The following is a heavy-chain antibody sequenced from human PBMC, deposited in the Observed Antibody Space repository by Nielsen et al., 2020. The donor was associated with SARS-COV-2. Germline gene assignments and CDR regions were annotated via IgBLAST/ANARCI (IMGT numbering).Heavy chain of an antibody. J-gene: IGHJ5*02. D-gene: IGHD6-25*01. CDR2: IYYSGST. CDR3: ARGGDSSGKHQYNWFDP. V-gene: IGHV4-59*13. CDR1: GGSISSYY. Sequence: SETLSLTCTVSGGSISSYYWSWIRQPPGKGLEWIGYIYYSGSTNYNPSLKSRVTISVDTSKNQFSLKLSSVTAADTAVYYCARGGDSSGKHQYNWFDPWGQGTLVTVSS.